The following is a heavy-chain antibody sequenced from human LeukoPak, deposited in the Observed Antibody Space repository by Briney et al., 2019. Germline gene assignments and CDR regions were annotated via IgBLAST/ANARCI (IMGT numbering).Heavy chain of an antibody. V-gene: IGHV1-69*05. D-gene: IGHD3-10*01. CDR3: ARDLASGSGST. CDR1: GGTFSSYA. J-gene: IGHJ5*02. CDR2: IIPIFGTA. Sequence: ASVKVSCKASGGTFSSYAISWVRQAPGQGLEWMGGIIPIFGTANYAQKFQGRVTITTGESTSTAYMELSSLRSEDTAVYYCARDLASGSGSTWGQGTLVTVSS.